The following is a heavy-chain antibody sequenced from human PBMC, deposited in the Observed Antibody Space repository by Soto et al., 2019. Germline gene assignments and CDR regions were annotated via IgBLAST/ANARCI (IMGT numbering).Heavy chain of an antibody. V-gene: IGHV3-23*01. CDR2: ISGSGGST. J-gene: IGHJ4*02. CDR3: AKDGYCSSTSCYAFDY. Sequence: GGSLRLSCAASGFTFSSYAMSWVRQAPGKGLEWVSAISGSGGSTYYADSVKGRFTISRDNSKNTLYLQMNSLRAEDTAVYCCAKDGYCSSTSCYAFDYWGQGTLVTVSS. D-gene: IGHD2-2*03. CDR1: GFTFSSYA.